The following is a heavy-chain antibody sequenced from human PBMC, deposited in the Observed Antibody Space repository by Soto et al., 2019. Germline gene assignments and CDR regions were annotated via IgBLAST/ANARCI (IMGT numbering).Heavy chain of an antibody. V-gene: IGHV1-24*01. Sequence: LVQSGAEVKKPGASVKVSCKVSGYTLTKLFMHWARQAPGRGLEWMGSFDPEEGKAIYSEKFKGRFTVTEDTSIDTAYMELISLNSGDTAVYYCATDQGMVREYYGLDVWGQGTTVTVSS. J-gene: IGHJ6*02. CDR3: ATDQGMVREYYGLDV. D-gene: IGHD6-19*01. CDR1: GYTLTKLF. CDR2: FDPEEGKA.